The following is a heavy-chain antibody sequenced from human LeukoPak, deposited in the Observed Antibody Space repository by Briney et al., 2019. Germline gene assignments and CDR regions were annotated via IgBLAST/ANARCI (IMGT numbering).Heavy chain of an antibody. CDR1: GFTFSSYS. CDR2: IGSSSSYI. J-gene: IGHJ6*03. Sequence: PGGSLRLSCAASGFTFSSYSMNWVRQAPGRGLEWVSSIGSSSSYIYYADSVKGRFTISRDNAKNSLYLQMNSLRAEDTAVYYCARYFMGQLVYYYYMDVWGKGTTVTVSS. V-gene: IGHV3-21*01. CDR3: ARYFMGQLVYYYYMDV. D-gene: IGHD6-13*01.